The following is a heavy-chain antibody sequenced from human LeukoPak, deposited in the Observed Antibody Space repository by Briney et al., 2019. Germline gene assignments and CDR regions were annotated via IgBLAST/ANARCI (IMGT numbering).Heavy chain of an antibody. Sequence: SVKVSCKASGGTFSSYAISWERPAPEQGLEWMGGIISIFGTTDYAQKFQDRVTITADKSTSTAYMELSSLRSEDTAVYYCARVVGLTGYSSSWYSGYYYYMDVWGKGTPVTVSS. CDR3: ARVVGLTGYSSSWYSGYYYYMDV. V-gene: IGHV1-69*06. D-gene: IGHD6-13*01. CDR2: IISIFGTT. J-gene: IGHJ6*03. CDR1: GGTFSSYA.